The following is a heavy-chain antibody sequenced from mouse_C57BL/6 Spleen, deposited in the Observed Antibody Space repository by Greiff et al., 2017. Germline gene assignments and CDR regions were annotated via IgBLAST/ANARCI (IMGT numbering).Heavy chain of an antibody. CDR3: TTFITTVGY. J-gene: IGHJ2*01. Sequence: EVQLQQSGAELVRPGASVNLSCTASGFNIKDDYMHWVKQRPEQGLEWIGWIDPENGDTEYASKFQGKATITADTSTNTAYLQLSSLTSEDTAFYYCTTFITTVGYWGQGTTLTVSS. CDR2: IDPENGDT. D-gene: IGHD1-1*01. V-gene: IGHV14-4*01. CDR1: GFNIKDDY.